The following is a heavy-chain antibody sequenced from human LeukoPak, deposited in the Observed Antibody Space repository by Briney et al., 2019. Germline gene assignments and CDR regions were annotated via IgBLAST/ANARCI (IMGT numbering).Heavy chain of an antibody. Sequence: GSLRLSCAASGFTFSSYAMNWVRQAPGKGLEWVGRIASKTDGGTTDYAAPVKGRFTISRDDSKNTLFLQMNSLKTEDTAVYYCTTGIRGDCGQGTLVTASS. CDR3: TTGIRGD. CDR2: IASKTDGGTT. J-gene: IGHJ4*02. CDR1: GFTFSSYA. V-gene: IGHV3-15*04.